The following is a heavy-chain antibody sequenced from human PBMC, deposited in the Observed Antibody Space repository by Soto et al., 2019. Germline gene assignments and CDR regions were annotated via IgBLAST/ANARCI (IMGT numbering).Heavy chain of an antibody. CDR1: GFTFSSYG. Sequence: QVQLVESGGGVVQPGRSLRLSCAASGFTFSSYGMHWVRQAPGKGLEWVAVISYDGSNKYYADSVKGRFTISRDNSKNTLYLQMNSLRAEDTAVYYWGKNVYGDQREMIDYWGQGNLVTVSS. V-gene: IGHV3-30*18. J-gene: IGHJ4*02. CDR2: ISYDGSNK. D-gene: IGHD4-17*01. CDR3: GKNVYGDQREMIDY.